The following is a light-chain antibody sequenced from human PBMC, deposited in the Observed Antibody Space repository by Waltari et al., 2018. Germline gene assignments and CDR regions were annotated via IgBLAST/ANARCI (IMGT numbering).Light chain of an antibody. J-gene: IGLJ2*01. Sequence: QLVVTQSPSASASLGASVKLTCTLSSGHSSSAIAWHQHQSEKGPRLLMRVNNDGEHTKGDGIPGRFSGSRSGAERYLTIYSRQADDEADYCCQTGDTDIVVFGGGTKVTVL. CDR2: VNNDGEH. CDR1: SGHSSSA. V-gene: IGLV4-69*01. CDR3: QTGDTDIVV.